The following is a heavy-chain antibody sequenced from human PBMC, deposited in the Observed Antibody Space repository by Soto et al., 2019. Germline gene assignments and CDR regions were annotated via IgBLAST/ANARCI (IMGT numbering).Heavy chain of an antibody. CDR2: IYYSGST. D-gene: IGHD3-16*01. CDR1: GGSISSGGYY. J-gene: IGHJ4*02. V-gene: IGHV4-31*03. CDR3: ARGPGIMAKIDY. Sequence: SETLSLTCTVSGGSISSGGYYWSWIRQHPGKGLEWIGYIYYSGSTYYNPSLKSRVTISVDTSKNQFSLKLSSVTAADTAVYYCARGPGIMAKIDYWGQGTLVTVSS.